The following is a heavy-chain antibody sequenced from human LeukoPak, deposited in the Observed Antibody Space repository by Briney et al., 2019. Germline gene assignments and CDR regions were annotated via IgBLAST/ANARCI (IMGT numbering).Heavy chain of an antibody. CDR3: TTDVAGAYYDSWAYDY. Sequence: PGGSLRLSCAASGFTFSNAWMSWVRQAPGKGLEWVGRIKSKTDGGTTDYAAPVKGRFTISRDDSKNTLYLQMNSLKTEDTAVYYCTTDVAGAYYDSWAYDYWGQGTLVTVSS. D-gene: IGHD3-22*01. CDR1: GFTFSNAW. J-gene: IGHJ4*02. CDR2: IKSKTDGGTT. V-gene: IGHV3-15*01.